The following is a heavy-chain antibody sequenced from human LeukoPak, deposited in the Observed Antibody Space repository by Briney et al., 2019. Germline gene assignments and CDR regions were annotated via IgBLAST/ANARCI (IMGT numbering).Heavy chain of an antibody. J-gene: IGHJ4*02. V-gene: IGHV3-23*01. D-gene: IGHD3-3*01. Sequence: GGSLRLSCVASGFTFSTYSMIWARQAPGKGLEWVSAISGSGGSTYYADSVKGRFTISRDNSKNTLYLQMNSLRAEDTAVYYCAKGGSGYPYYFDYWGQGTLVTVSS. CDR3: AKGGSGYPYYFDY. CDR2: ISGSGGST. CDR1: GFTFSTYS.